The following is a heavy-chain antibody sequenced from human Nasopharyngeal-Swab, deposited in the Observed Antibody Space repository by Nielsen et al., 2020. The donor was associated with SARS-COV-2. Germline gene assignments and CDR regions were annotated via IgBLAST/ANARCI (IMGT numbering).Heavy chain of an antibody. Sequence: GESLKISCAASGFTVSNNYMSWVRQAPGKGLEWVSVIYSGGSTYYADSVKGRFTISRHNSKNTLYLQMNSLRAEDTAVYYCARGGTTVRYYYMDVWGKGTTVTVSS. D-gene: IGHD4-11*01. CDR1: GFTVSNNY. J-gene: IGHJ6*03. CDR2: IYSGGST. CDR3: ARGGTTVRYYYMDV. V-gene: IGHV3-53*04.